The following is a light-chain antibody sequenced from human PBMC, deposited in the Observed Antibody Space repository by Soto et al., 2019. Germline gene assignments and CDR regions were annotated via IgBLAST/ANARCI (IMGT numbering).Light chain of an antibody. Sequence: QSALTQPPSASGSPGQSVTISCTGTSSDVGGYNYVSWYQQHPGKAPKLMIYEVSKRPSGVPDRFSGSKSGNTASLIISGLQAEDEADYYCCTYAGTYSLVFGTGTKVTVL. CDR1: SSDVGGYNY. CDR3: CTYAGTYSLV. CDR2: EVS. V-gene: IGLV2-8*01. J-gene: IGLJ1*01.